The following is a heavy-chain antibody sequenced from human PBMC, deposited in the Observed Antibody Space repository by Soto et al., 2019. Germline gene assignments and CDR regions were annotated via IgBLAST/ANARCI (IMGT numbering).Heavy chain of an antibody. CDR2: ISWNSGSI. CDR3: AKGLAELGELAFCMDV. J-gene: IGHJ6*03. Sequence: GGSLRLSCAASGFTFDDYAMHWVRQAPGKGLEWVSGISWNSGSIGYADAVKGRFTISSDNAKNSLYLQMNSLRAEDTALYYCAKGLAELGELAFCMDVWGKGTTVTVSS. D-gene: IGHD3-16*02. CDR1: GFTFDDYA. V-gene: IGHV3-9*01.